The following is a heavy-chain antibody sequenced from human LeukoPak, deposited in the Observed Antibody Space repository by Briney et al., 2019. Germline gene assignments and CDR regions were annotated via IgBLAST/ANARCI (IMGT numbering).Heavy chain of an antibody. Sequence: SETLSLTCAVYGGSFSGYYWSWIRQPAGKGLEWIGRIYTSGSTNYNPSLKSRVTMSVDTSKNQFSLKLSSVTAADTAVYYCARGGQLVRIDAFDIWGQGTMVTVSS. D-gene: IGHD6-13*01. CDR3: ARGGQLVRIDAFDI. CDR2: IYTSGST. J-gene: IGHJ3*02. V-gene: IGHV4-59*10. CDR1: GGSFSGYY.